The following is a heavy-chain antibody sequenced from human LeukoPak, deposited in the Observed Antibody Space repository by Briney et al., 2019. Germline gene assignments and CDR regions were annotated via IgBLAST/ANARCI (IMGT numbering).Heavy chain of an antibody. Sequence: GGSLRLSCAASGFTFSSYAMSWVRQAPGKGPEWVSAISHSGGTTYYADSVKGRFTITRDNSKNTLYLQMNSLRAEDTAVYYCARTDQSGYSFGSDFDYWGQGTLVTVSS. CDR3: ARTDQSGYSFGSDFDY. V-gene: IGHV3-23*01. CDR2: ISHSGGTT. CDR1: GFTFSSYA. J-gene: IGHJ4*02. D-gene: IGHD5-18*01.